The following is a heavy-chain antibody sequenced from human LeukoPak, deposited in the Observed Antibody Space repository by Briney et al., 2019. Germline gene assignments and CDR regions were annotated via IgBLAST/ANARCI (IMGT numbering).Heavy chain of an antibody. J-gene: IGHJ4*02. Sequence: ASVKVSCKSSGYTFTIYGTSWVRQPPAQGLEWMGWISAYNGNTNYAQKLQGTVTMTTDTSTSTAYMELRSLRSDDTAVYYCARDESGSYDYWGQGTLVTVSS. CDR1: GYTFTIYG. CDR3: ARDESGSYDY. D-gene: IGHD1-26*01. CDR2: ISAYNGNT. V-gene: IGHV1-18*01.